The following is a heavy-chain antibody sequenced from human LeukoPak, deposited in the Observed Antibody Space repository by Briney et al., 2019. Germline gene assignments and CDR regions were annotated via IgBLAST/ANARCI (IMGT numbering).Heavy chain of an antibody. CDR2: INPNSGGT. V-gene: IGHV1-2*02. D-gene: IGHD6-13*01. Sequence: GASVKVSCKASGYTFTGYYMHWVRQAPGQGLEWKGWINPNSGGTNYAQKFQGRVTMTRDTSISTAYMELSRLRSDDTAVYYCARDRGSSWYLNWFDPWGQGTLVTVSS. CDR3: ARDRGSSWYLNWFDP. CDR1: GYTFTGYY. J-gene: IGHJ5*02.